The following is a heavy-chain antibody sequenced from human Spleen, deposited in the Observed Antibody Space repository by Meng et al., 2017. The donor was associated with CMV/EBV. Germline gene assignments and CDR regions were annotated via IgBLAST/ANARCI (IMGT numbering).Heavy chain of an antibody. CDR1: GFTFSTYN. V-gene: IGHV3-20*04. J-gene: IGHJ4*02. CDR3: ARGRYCSSTSCYYLYFDY. D-gene: IGHD2-2*01. Sequence: GGSLKISCAASGFTFSTYNMIWVRQAPGKGLEWVSGISWNGGNTGYADAVKGRFTISRDNAKNSLYLQMNSLRAEDTAVYYCARGRYCSSTSCYYLYFDYWGQGTLVTVSS. CDR2: ISWNGGNT.